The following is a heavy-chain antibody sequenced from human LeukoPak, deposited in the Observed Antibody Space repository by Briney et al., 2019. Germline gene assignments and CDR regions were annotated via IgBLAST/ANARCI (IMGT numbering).Heavy chain of an antibody. CDR3: ATDLGRVARSYFAY. V-gene: IGHV3-30-3*01. CDR1: GFTFSSYA. D-gene: IGHD6-6*01. J-gene: IGHJ4*02. CDR2: ISSDGRDK. Sequence: PGRSLRLSRAASGFTFSSYAMHWVRQAPGKGLEWATVISSDGRDKHYADSVQGRFTISRDNSKNKLYLQMNSQITEDTAIHYCATDLGRVARSYFAYCGQGTLVTVSS.